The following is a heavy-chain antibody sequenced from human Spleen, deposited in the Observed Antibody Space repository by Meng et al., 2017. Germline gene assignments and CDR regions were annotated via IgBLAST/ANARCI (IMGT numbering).Heavy chain of an antibody. J-gene: IGHJ4*02. Sequence: QAQLQPWGAGLLKPSETLSLTCGINGGSFSVHYWSWIRQPPGKGLEWIGEINHSGSTNYHPSLKSRVTISVDTSKNQFSLNLSSVTAADTAVYYCARERRDYWGQGTLVTVSS. CDR1: GGSFSVHY. CDR2: INHSGST. CDR3: ARERRDY. V-gene: IGHV4-34*01.